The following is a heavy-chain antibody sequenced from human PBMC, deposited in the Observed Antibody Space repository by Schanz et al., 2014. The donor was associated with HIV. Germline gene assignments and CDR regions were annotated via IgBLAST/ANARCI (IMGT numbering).Heavy chain of an antibody. Sequence: VQLVESGGGLVQPGGSLRLSCAASGFTFDNYGMHWVRQAPGKGLEWVAVISYDGRNKYYADSVKGRFTISRDNSKNTLSLQMKSLRAEDTAMYYCARDRHYYDSKYLGKGNYYYYYGMDVWGQGTTVTVSS. CDR2: ISYDGRNK. V-gene: IGHV3-30*03. CDR1: GFTFDNYG. CDR3: ARDRHYYDSKYLGKGNYYYYYGMDV. J-gene: IGHJ6*02. D-gene: IGHD3-22*01.